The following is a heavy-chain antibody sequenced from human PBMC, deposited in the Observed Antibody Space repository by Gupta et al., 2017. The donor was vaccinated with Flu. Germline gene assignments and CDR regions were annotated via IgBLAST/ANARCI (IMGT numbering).Heavy chain of an antibody. CDR2: ISGSGGST. J-gene: IGHJ4*02. CDR3: AKAGLDPGGSGWIPYYFDY. D-gene: IGHD6-19*01. CDR1: GFTFSSYA. Sequence: EVQLLESGGGLVQPGGSLRLPCAASGFTFSSYAMGWDRQGPGKGLEGVSAISGSGGSTYYADSVKGRFTISRDNSKNTLYLQMNSLRAEDTAVYYCAKAGLDPGGSGWIPYYFDYWGQGTLVTVSS. V-gene: IGHV3-23*01.